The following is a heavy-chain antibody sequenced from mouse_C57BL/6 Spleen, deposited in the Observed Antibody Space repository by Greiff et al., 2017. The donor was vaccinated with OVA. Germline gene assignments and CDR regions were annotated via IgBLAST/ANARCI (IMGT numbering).Heavy chain of an antibody. CDR1: GYSFTGYF. CDR3: ARSEEYYAMDY. J-gene: IGHJ4*01. V-gene: IGHV1-20*01. CDR2: INPYNGDT. Sequence: VQLQQSGPELVKPGDSVKISCKASGYSFTGYFMNWVMQSHGKSLEWIGRINPYNGDTFYNQKFKGKAKLTVDKSSSTAHMELRSLTSEDSAVYYCARSEEYYAMDYWGQGTSVTVSS.